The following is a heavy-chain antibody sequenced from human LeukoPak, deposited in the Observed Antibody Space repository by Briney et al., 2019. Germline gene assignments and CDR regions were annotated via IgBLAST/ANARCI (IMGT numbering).Heavy chain of an antibody. V-gene: IGHV3-48*03. Sequence: GGSPRLSCAASGFTFSSYEMSWVRQAPGKGLEWVSYISSSGSTIHYADSVKGRFTISRDNAKNSLYLQMNSLRAEDTAVYYCARDRPGAFDLLFDFWGQGALVTVSS. D-gene: IGHD6-6*01. J-gene: IGHJ4*02. CDR2: ISSSGSTI. CDR1: GFTFSSYE. CDR3: ARDRPGAFDLLFDF.